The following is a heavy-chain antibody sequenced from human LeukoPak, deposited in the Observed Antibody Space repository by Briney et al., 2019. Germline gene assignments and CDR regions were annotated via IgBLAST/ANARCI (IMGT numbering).Heavy chain of an antibody. CDR3: AKDKYSSGWGVVVDY. J-gene: IGHJ4*02. Sequence: GGSLRLSCAASGFTFSSYWMSWVRQAPGKGLEWVANIKQDGSEKYYVDSVKGRFTISRDNAKNSLYLQMNSLRAEDMALYYCAKDKYSSGWGVVVDYWGQGTLVTVSS. CDR1: GFTFSSYW. V-gene: IGHV3-7*03. D-gene: IGHD6-19*01. CDR2: IKQDGSEK.